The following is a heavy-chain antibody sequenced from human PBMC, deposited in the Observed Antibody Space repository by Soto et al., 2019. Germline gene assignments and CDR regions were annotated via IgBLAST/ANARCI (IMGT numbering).Heavy chain of an antibody. D-gene: IGHD6-13*01. J-gene: IGHJ5*02. Sequence: PGGSLRLSCAASGFTFSSYGMHWVRQAPGKGLEWVAVISYDGSNKYYADSVKGRFTISRDNSKNTLYLQMNSLRAEDTAVYYCAKGYGGIIAAADLPWFDPWGQGTLVTVSS. CDR1: GFTFSSYG. CDR3: AKGYGGIIAAADLPWFDP. CDR2: ISYDGSNK. V-gene: IGHV3-30*18.